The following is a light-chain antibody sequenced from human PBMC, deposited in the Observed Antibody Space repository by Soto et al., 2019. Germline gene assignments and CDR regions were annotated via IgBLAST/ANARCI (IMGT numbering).Light chain of an antibody. CDR3: LLYYSPAQWV. Sequence: QAVVTQEPSLTVSPGGTVTLTCASNTGAVTGGYYPNWFQQKPGQSPRSLIYSSTNRHSWTPARFSGSLVGGKAALTLSGVQPEDEAEYYCLLYYSPAQWVFGRGTKLTVL. J-gene: IGLJ3*02. V-gene: IGLV7-43*01. CDR1: TGAVTGGYY. CDR2: SST.